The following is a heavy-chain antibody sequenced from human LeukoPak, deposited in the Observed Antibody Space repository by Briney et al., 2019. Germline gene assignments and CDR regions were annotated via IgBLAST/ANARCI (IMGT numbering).Heavy chain of an antibody. V-gene: IGHV3-74*01. CDR3: AKQSRYSSGWFDY. D-gene: IGHD6-19*01. CDR2: IRGDGGST. Sequence: GSLRLSCAASGFTFSSYWMHWVRQAPGKGPVWVSRIRGDGGSTSYADSVKGRFTISRDSAKNTLYLQMSSLRAEDTAVYYCAKQSRYSSGWFDYWGQGTLVTVSS. J-gene: IGHJ4*02. CDR1: GFTFSSYW.